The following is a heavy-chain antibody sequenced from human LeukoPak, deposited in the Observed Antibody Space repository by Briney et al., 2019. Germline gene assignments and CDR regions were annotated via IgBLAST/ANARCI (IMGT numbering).Heavy chain of an antibody. D-gene: IGHD5-18*01. CDR1: GGSISSSSYY. J-gene: IGHJ4*02. CDR2: IYYSGST. Sequence: SETLSLACTVSGGSISSSSYYWGWIRQPPGKGLEWIGSIYYSGSTYYNPSLKSRVTISVDTSKNQFSLKLSSVTAADTAVYYCASRQLWRAVGFDYWGQGTLVTVSS. V-gene: IGHV4-39*01. CDR3: ASRQLWRAVGFDY.